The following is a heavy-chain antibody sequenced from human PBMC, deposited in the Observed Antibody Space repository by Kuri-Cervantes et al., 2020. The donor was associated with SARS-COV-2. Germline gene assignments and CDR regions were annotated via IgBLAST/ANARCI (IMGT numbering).Heavy chain of an antibody. V-gene: IGHV3-23*01. Sequence: GESLKISCAASGFTFSDSAMNWVRQAPGKGLEWVSAISTSGAYTYYADSVKGRFTISRDNSKNTLYLQMKRLRAEDTAVYYCAKDQLEQWLVYYYYMDVWGKGTTVTVSS. CDR1: GFTFSDSA. D-gene: IGHD6-19*01. J-gene: IGHJ6*03. CDR3: AKDQLEQWLVYYYYMDV. CDR2: ISTSGAYT.